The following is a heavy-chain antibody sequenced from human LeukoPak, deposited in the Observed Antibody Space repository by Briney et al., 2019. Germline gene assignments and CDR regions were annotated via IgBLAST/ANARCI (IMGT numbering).Heavy chain of an antibody. CDR1: GLTFSSYD. CDR3: ARGGDRDY. V-gene: IGHV3-13*04. Sequence: PGGSLMISCAASGLTFSSYDIHWFRQVTGKRLEWVSGIGIAGDTYYLDSVKGRFTISRENAKNSLYLQMNSLRAGDTAVYYCARGGDRDYWGQGTLVTVSS. J-gene: IGHJ4*02. CDR2: IGIAGDT.